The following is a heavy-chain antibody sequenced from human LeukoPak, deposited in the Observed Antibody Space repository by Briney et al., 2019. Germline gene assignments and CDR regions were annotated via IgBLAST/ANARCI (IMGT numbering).Heavy chain of an antibody. Sequence: PSETLSLTCTVSGGSISSYYWGWIRQPPGKGLEWIGSIYYSGSTYYNPSLKSRVTVSVDTSKNQFSLKLSSVTAADTAVYYCARHLKYYYGSGSLGDFDYWGQGTLVTVSS. CDR2: IYYSGST. CDR1: GGSISSYY. J-gene: IGHJ4*02. D-gene: IGHD3-10*01. V-gene: IGHV4-39*01. CDR3: ARHLKYYYGSGSLGDFDY.